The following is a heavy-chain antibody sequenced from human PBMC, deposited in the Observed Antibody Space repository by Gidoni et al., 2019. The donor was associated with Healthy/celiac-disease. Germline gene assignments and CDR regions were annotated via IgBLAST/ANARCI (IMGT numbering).Heavy chain of an antibody. CDR2: SSGSGGSK. CDR1: GFTFSSYA. V-gene: IGHV3-23*01. J-gene: IGHJ6*03. Sequence: EVQLLESGGGLVQPGGSLRLSCAASGFTFSSYAMSWVRQAPGKGLEWVAASSGSGGSKYYADSVKGRFTISRDNSKNTLYLQMNSLRAEDTAVYYCAKVHSSSPGYYYYYMDVWGKGTTVTVSS. D-gene: IGHD6-6*01. CDR3: AKVHSSSPGYYYYYMDV.